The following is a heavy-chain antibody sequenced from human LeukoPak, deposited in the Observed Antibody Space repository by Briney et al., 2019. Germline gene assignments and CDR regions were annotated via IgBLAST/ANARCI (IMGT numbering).Heavy chain of an antibody. Sequence: SETLSLTCAVSGGSIGSYYWSWIRQPPGKGRGWIGYIYYIVSTNYNPSLKSRVTISVDTSNNQYSLKLSSVTAADTAVYYSARFVRGTYYFDYWGQGTLVTVSS. J-gene: IGHJ4*02. V-gene: IGHV4-59*08. D-gene: IGHD3-16*01. CDR2: IYYIVST. CDR1: GGSIGSYY. CDR3: ARFVRGTYYFDY.